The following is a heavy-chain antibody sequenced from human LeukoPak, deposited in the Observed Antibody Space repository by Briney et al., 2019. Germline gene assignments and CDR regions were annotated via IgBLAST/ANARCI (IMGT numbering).Heavy chain of an antibody. D-gene: IGHD3-22*01. J-gene: IGHJ4*02. CDR1: GFVFDDYG. CDR3: AKLEYYFDSTGYFDY. Sequence: PGGSLRLSCAASGFVFDDYGMSWVRHVPGKGLEWVSTVNWNGDSTGYADSVKGRFTISRDNAKNSLYLQMNSLRAEDTALYYCAKLEYYFDSTGYFDYWGQGTLVTVSS. V-gene: IGHV3-20*04. CDR2: VNWNGDST.